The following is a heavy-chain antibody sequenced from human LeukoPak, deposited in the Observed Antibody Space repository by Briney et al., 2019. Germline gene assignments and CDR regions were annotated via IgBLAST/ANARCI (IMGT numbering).Heavy chain of an antibody. D-gene: IGHD2-2*01. CDR2: MYYSGST. J-gene: IGHJ5*02. Sequence: PSETLSLTCTVSGGSIMSSSYYWGWIRQPPGKGLEWIGSMYYSGSTYCKPSLKSRVTMSADTSKNQFSLKLSSVTAADTAVYYCARLVPPFSGWFDPWGQGTLVTVSS. V-gene: IGHV4-39*01. CDR1: GGSIMSSSYY. CDR3: ARLVPPFSGWFDP.